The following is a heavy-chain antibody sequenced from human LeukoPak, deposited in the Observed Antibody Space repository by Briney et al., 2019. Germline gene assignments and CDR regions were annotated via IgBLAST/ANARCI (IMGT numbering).Heavy chain of an antibody. Sequence: GGSLRLSCAASGFTVSSNYMSWVRQAPGKGLEWVSVIYSGGSIYYADSVKGRFTNSRDNSKNTLYLQMNSLRAEDTAVYYCARPRLYRGVFDMWGQGTMVTVSS. CDR3: ARPRLYRGVFDM. D-gene: IGHD3-10*01. V-gene: IGHV3-53*01. CDR2: IYSGGSI. J-gene: IGHJ3*02. CDR1: GFTVSSNY.